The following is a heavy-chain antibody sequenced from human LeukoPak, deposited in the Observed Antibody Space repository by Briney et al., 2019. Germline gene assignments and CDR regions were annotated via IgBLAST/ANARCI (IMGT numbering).Heavy chain of an antibody. J-gene: IGHJ4*02. CDR2: IKSKTAGGTT. D-gene: IGHD3-22*01. CDR3: TTASGFTTYYYDSSGYPDY. Sequence: GGSLRLSCAASGFTLSNAWMSWVRQAPGKGLEWVGRIKSKTAGGTTDYAAPVKGRFTISRDDSKNTLYLQMNSLKTEDTAVYYCTTASGFTTYYYDSSGYPDYWGQGTLVTVSS. V-gene: IGHV3-15*01. CDR1: GFTLSNAW.